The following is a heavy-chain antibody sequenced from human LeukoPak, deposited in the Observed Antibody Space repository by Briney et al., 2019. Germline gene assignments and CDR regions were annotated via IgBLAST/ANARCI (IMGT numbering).Heavy chain of an antibody. Sequence: GGSLRLSCAASGFTFSSYGMHWVRQAPGKGLEWVSSISSSSSYIYYADSVKGRFTISRDNAKNSLYLQMNSLRAEDTAVYYCARAGTQQQLVYYFDYWGQGTLVTVSS. CDR2: ISSSSSYI. D-gene: IGHD6-13*01. V-gene: IGHV3-21*01. CDR1: GFTFSSYG. CDR3: ARAGTQQQLVYYFDY. J-gene: IGHJ4*02.